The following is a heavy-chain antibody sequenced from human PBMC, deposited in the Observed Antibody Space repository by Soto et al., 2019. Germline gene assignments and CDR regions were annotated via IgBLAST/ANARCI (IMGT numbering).Heavy chain of an antibody. V-gene: IGHV3-74*01. CDR2: INSDGSST. D-gene: IGHD6-13*01. CDR1: GFTFSSYW. Sequence: PGGSLRLSCAASGFTFSSYWMHWVRQAPGKGLVWVSRINSDGSSTSYADSVKGRFTISRDNAKNTLYLQMNRLRAEDTAVYYCARDLGIAAAGRGYYYYGMDVWGQGTTVTVSS. J-gene: IGHJ6*02. CDR3: ARDLGIAAAGRGYYYYGMDV.